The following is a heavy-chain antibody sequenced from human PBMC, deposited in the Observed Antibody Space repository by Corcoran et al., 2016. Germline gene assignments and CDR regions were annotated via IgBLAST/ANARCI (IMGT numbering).Heavy chain of an antibody. D-gene: IGHD3-22*01. CDR1: GYTFTSYG. J-gene: IGHJ5*02. Sequence: QVQLVQSGAEVKKPGASVKVSCKASGYTFTSYGISWVRQAPGPGLEWMGWISAYNGNTNYAQKLQGRVTMTTDTSTSTAYMELRSLRSDDTAGYYCAVNGPLNYYDSSGQGWFDPWGQGTVVTVSS. CDR3: AVNGPLNYYDSSGQGWFDP. CDR2: ISAYNGNT. V-gene: IGHV1-18*01.